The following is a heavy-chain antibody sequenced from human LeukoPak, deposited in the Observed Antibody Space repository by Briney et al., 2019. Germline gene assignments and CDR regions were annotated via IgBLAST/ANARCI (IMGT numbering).Heavy chain of an antibody. Sequence: GESLKISCKGSGYSFSNYWIGWVRQMPGKGLESMGIIYPGDSDTRYSPSFQGQVTISADKSISTAYLQWTSLKASDTAMYYCVRQFDSGWYGFFDYWGQGTLVTVSS. CDR3: VRQFDSGWYGFFDY. CDR2: IYPGDSDT. J-gene: IGHJ4*02. CDR1: GYSFSNYW. V-gene: IGHV5-51*01. D-gene: IGHD6-19*01.